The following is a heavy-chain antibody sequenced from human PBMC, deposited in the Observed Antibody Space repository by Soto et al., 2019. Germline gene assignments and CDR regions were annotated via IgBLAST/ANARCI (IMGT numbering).Heavy chain of an antibody. CDR2: ISWDGGST. V-gene: IGHV3-43*01. Sequence: PGGSLRLSCAASGFTFDDYTMHWVRQAPGKGLEWVSLISWDGGSTYYADSVKGRFTISRDNSKNSLYLQMNSLRTEDTALYYCARAEGSYSSSSLGGHWGRGTLVTVSS. D-gene: IGHD6-6*01. CDR1: GFTFDDYT. CDR3: ARAEGSYSSSSLGGH. J-gene: IGHJ4*02.